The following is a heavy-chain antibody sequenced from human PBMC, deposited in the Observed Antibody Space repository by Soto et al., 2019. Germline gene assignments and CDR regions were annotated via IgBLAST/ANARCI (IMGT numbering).Heavy chain of an antibody. J-gene: IGHJ6*03. V-gene: IGHV5-51*01. Sequence: GESMKISCKCSGYSFTSYWIGWVRQMPGKGLEWMGIIYPGDSDTRYSPSFQGQVTISADKSISTAYLQWSSLKASDTAMYYCARQRYYYGSGSYYWDYYYYMDVWGKGTTVTVSS. CDR1: GYSFTSYW. CDR2: IYPGDSDT. D-gene: IGHD3-10*01. CDR3: ARQRYYYGSGSYYWDYYYYMDV.